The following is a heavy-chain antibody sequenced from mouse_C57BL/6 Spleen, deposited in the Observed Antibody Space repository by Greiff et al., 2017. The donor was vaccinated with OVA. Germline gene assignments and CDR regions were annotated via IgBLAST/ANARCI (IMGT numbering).Heavy chain of an antibody. D-gene: IGHD4-1*01. J-gene: IGHJ2*01. CDR2: IDPSDSYT. V-gene: IGHV1-50*01. CDR1: GYTFTSYW. Sequence: QVQLQQPGAELVKPGASVKLSCKASGYTFTSYWMQWVKQRPGQGLEWIGEIDPSDSYTNYNQKFKGKATLTVDTSSSTAYMQLSSLTSEDSAVYYCARSETGRGYFDYWGQGTTLTVSS. CDR3: ARSETGRGYFDY.